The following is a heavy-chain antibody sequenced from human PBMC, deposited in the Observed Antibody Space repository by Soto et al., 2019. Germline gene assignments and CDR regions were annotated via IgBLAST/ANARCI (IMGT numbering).Heavy chain of an antibody. CDR2: IYYSGST. Sequence: SETLSLTCTVSGGSISSYYWSWIRQPPGKGLEWIGYIYYSGSTNYNPSLKSRVTISVDTSKNQFSLKLSSVTAADTAVYYCERQHDASGQGTLVTVAS. V-gene: IGHV4-59*08. CDR3: ERQHDA. CDR1: GGSISSYY. J-gene: IGHJ5*02.